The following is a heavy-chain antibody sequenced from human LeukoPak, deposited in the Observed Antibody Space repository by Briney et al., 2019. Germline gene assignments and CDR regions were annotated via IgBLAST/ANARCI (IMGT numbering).Heavy chain of an antibody. CDR2: INWCGGST. D-gene: IGHD2-2*01. V-gene: IGHV3-20*04. J-gene: IGHJ4*02. CDR1: GFAFGEHG. CDR3: ARAPITSPFYFDS. Sequence: GGSLRLSCTASGFAFGEHGMSWVRQVAGKRLEWVSGINWCGGSTAYTDPFRGRFTISRDNAKNSLYLQMDSLRDEDTALYYCARAPITSPFYFDSGGQGTLVTVST.